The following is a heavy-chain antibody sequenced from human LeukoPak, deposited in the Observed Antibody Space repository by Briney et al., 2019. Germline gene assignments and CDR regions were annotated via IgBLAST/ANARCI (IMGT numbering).Heavy chain of an antibody. CDR2: IYYSEST. Sequence: SETLSLTCTVSGGSISSYYWSWIRQSPGKGLEWIGYIYYSESTYYKPSLKSRATISVDTSKNQFSLELSSVTAADTAVYYCARRSIAAAGNPNWFDPWGQGTLVTVSS. J-gene: IGHJ5*02. CDR3: ARRSIAAAGNPNWFDP. D-gene: IGHD6-13*01. CDR1: GGSISSYY. V-gene: IGHV4-59*01.